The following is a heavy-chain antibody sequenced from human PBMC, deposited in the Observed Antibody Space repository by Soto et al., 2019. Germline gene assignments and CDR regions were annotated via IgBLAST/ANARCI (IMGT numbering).Heavy chain of an antibody. J-gene: IGHJ6*02. V-gene: IGHV4-39*01. CDR2: IYFSGST. CDR3: ARQYCSDGVCYGAYYYGMDV. Sequence: QLQLQESGPGLVKPSETLSLTCTVSSGSISSSSYYWGWIRQPPGEGLEWIGSIYFSGSTYYNPSLKSRVTISVDTSNNQFSLRLSSVTAADTAAYYCARQYCSDGVCYGAYYYGMDVWGQGTTVTVSS. D-gene: IGHD2-8*01. CDR1: SGSISSSSYY.